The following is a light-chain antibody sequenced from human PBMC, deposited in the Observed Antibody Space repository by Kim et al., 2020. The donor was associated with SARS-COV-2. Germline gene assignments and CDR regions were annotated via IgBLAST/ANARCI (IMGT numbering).Light chain of an antibody. CDR2: EDN. CDR1: GGNMAVND. J-gene: IGLJ3*02. Sequence: GKTVTSSCTRSGGNMAVNDVQWYQQRPGSAPITVIYEDNQRPSRVPDRFSGSIDSSSNSASLTISGLKTEDEDDYYCQSYDGSRGVFGGGTQLTVL. CDR3: QSYDGSRGV. V-gene: IGLV6-57*03.